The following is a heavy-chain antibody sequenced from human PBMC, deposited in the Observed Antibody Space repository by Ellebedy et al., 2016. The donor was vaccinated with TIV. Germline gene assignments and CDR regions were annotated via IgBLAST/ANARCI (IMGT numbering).Heavy chain of an antibody. V-gene: IGHV3-21*01. CDR3: ARVSELRYFDWLAETYYGMDV. CDR2: ISSSSSYI. D-gene: IGHD3-9*01. CDR1: GFTFSRYS. Sequence: GESLKISCAASGFTFSRYSMHWVRQAPGKGLECASSISSSSSYIYYADSVKVRFTISRDNAKNSLYLQMNSLRAEDTAVYYCARVSELRYFDWLAETYYGMDVWGQGTTVTVSS. J-gene: IGHJ6*02.